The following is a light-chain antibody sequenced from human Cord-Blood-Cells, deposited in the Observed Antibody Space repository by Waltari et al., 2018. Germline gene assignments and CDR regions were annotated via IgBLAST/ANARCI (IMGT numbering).Light chain of an antibody. Sequence: EIVLTQSPATLSLSTGERAPLSCRASQSVSSYLDWYQQKPGQAPRPLIYDPSNSATGIPARFSGSGSGTDFTLTISSREPEDFAVYYCQQRSNWPLITFGQGTRLEIK. CDR2: DPS. CDR3: QQRSNWPLIT. V-gene: IGKV3-11*01. J-gene: IGKJ5*01. CDR1: QSVSSY.